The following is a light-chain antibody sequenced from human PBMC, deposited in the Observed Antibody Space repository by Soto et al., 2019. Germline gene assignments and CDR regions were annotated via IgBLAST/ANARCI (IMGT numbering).Light chain of an antibody. CDR2: GAS. CDR1: QSISDT. CDR3: QQYQNWPLT. Sequence: EIVMTQSPATLSVSPGERATLSCRASQSISDTLAWYQQKPGQAPRLLIYGASTRATGIPARFSGSGSGTEFTLSISSLQSEDVAVYYCQQYQNWPLTFGGGTKVDI. J-gene: IGKJ4*01. V-gene: IGKV3-15*01.